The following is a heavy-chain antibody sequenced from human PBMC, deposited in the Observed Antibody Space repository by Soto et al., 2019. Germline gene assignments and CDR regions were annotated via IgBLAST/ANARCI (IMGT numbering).Heavy chain of an antibody. Sequence: SLTCTVSGGSISSYYWSWIRQPPGKGLEWIGYIYYSGSTNYNPSLKSRVTISVDTSKNQFSLKLSSVTAADTAVYYCARGCTSCYWFDPWGQGTLVTVSS. J-gene: IGHJ5*02. CDR2: IYYSGST. D-gene: IGHD2-2*01. CDR1: GGSISSYY. CDR3: ARGCTSCYWFDP. V-gene: IGHV4-59*01.